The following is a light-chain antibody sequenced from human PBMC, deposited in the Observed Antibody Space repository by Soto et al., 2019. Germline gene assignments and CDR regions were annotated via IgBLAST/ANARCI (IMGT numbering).Light chain of an antibody. CDR1: QGISSY. CDR2: AAS. CDR3: QQLNSYPRT. J-gene: IGKJ1*01. Sequence: DILLTQSPSFLSASVGDRVTITCRASQGISSYLAWYQQKPGKAPKLLIYAASTLQSGVPSSFSGSGSGTEFPLTIRSLQPEDFASYYRQQLNSYPRTFGQGTKVEIK. V-gene: IGKV1-9*01.